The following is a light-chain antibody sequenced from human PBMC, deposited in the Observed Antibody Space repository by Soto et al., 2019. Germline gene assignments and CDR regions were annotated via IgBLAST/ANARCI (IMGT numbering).Light chain of an antibody. CDR3: SSYTTSRSVV. CDR2: DVN. V-gene: IGLV2-14*03. Sequence: QSALTQPASVSGSPGQSIAISCTGTSSDVGGYDFASWYQQHPGKAPKVMIYDVNNRPSGVSNRFFGSKSGNTASLTISGLQAEDEADYYCSSYTTSRSVVFGGGTKVTVL. CDR1: SSDVGGYDF. J-gene: IGLJ2*01.